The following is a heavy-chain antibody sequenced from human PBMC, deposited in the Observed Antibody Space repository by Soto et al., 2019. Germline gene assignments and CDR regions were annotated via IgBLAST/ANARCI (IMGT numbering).Heavy chain of an antibody. Sequence: SEPMSVTXSVAGGTISNYYWSWIRKTPGKGLEWIGYIYYSGSTNYNPSLKSRVTISVDTSKNQFSLKLSSVTAADTAVYYCARQYGDYVRGAFDIWGQGTMVTVSS. V-gene: IGHV4-59*01. D-gene: IGHD4-17*01. CDR2: IYYSGST. J-gene: IGHJ3*02. CDR1: GGTISNYY. CDR3: ARQYGDYVRGAFDI.